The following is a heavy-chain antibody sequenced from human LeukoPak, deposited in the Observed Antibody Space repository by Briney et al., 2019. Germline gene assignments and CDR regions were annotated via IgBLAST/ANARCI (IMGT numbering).Heavy chain of an antibody. CDR3: ARALYSSSWYGTGDYYYYGMDV. V-gene: IGHV1-69*13. D-gene: IGHD6-13*01. Sequence: SVKVSCKASGGTFSSYAISWVRQAPGQGLEWMGGIIPIFGTANYAQKFQGRVTITADGSTSTAYMELSSLRSEDTAVYYCARALYSSSWYGTGDYYYYGMDVWGQGTTVTVSS. CDR1: GGTFSSYA. J-gene: IGHJ6*02. CDR2: IIPIFGTA.